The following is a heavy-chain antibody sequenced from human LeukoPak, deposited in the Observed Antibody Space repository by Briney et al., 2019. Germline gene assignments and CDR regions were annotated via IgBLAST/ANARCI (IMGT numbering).Heavy chain of an antibody. J-gene: IGHJ4*02. V-gene: IGHV4-39*07. CDR3: AREKAPSSCLHY. D-gene: IGHD6-13*01. CDR1: GGSISSSSYY. CDR2: IYYSGST. Sequence: SETLSLTCTVSGGSISSSSYYWGWIRQPPGKGLEWIGSIYYSGSTYYNPSLKSRVTISVDTSKNQFSLKLSSVTAADTAVYYCAREKAPSSCLHYWGQGTLVTVSS.